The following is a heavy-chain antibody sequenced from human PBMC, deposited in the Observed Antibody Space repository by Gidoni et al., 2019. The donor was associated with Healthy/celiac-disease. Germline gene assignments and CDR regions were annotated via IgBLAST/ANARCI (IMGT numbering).Heavy chain of an antibody. D-gene: IGHD3-3*01. CDR1: GYTCTSYD. CDR2: MNPNSVNT. CDR3: ARTDTIFGVVIGFDP. Sequence: QVQLVQSGAEVKKPGASVKVSCKASGYTCTSYDINWVRQATGQGLEWMGWMNPNSVNTGYAQKFQGRVPMTRNTSISTAYMELSSLRSEDTAVYYCARTDTIFGVVIGFDPWGQGTLVTVSS. V-gene: IGHV1-8*01. J-gene: IGHJ5*02.